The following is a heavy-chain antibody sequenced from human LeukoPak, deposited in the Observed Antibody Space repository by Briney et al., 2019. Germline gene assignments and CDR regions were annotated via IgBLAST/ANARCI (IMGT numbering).Heavy chain of an antibody. J-gene: IGHJ4*02. D-gene: IGHD3-22*01. Sequence: GGTPRLSCAASGFTFDAYAMHWGRQAPGMGPYWVSLISGDGNSPNYAASVKGRFTISRDNSENSLYLQMNSLRIEDTAFYYCAANFGAYYYDTSGYYGFWGQGTLVTVSS. CDR2: ISGDGNSP. CDR1: GFTFDAYA. V-gene: IGHV3-43*02. CDR3: AANFGAYYYDTSGYYGF.